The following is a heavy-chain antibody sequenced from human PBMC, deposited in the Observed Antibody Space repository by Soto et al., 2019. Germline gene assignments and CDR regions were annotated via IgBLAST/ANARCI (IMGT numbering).Heavy chain of an antibody. Sequence: SETLSLTCTVSGGSISSYYWSWIRQPPGKGLEWIGYIYYSGSTNYNPSLKSRVTISVDTSKNQFSLKLSSVTAADTAVYYCARLYSGYLEWLPYFDYWGQGTLVTVSS. CDR1: GGSISSYY. CDR2: IYYSGST. V-gene: IGHV4-59*08. J-gene: IGHJ4*02. CDR3: ARLYSGYLEWLPYFDY. D-gene: IGHD3-3*01.